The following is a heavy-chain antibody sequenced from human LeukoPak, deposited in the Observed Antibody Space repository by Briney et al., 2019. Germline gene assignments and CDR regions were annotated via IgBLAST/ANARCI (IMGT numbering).Heavy chain of an antibody. CDR3: ARAAPYDYVWGSYPDEAFDI. CDR2: INAGNGNT. V-gene: IGHV1-3*01. Sequence: ASVNVSCKASGYTFTSYAMHWVRQAPGQRLEWMGWINAGNGNTKYSQKFQGRVTITRDTSASTAYMELSSLRSEDTAVYYCARAAPYDYVWGSYPDEAFDIWGQGTMVTVSS. CDR1: GYTFTSYA. J-gene: IGHJ3*02. D-gene: IGHD3-16*02.